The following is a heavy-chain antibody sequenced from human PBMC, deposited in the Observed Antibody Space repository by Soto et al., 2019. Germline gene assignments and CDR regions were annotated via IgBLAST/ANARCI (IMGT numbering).Heavy chain of an antibody. V-gene: IGHV4-4*02. J-gene: IGHJ4*02. D-gene: IGHD1-26*01. CDR3: AKAESVVGADEFYS. CDR1: GVSIKSDNW. Sequence: QVQLQESGPRLAKPSETLALVCSVSGVSIKSDNWWSWVRQSPGGGLEWIGEIYHSGSTTYHPSPTGGVDMFVDNAENLLSLMPPSLTAADTAIYNCAKAESVVGADEFYSWGQGILVTVSS. CDR2: IYHSGST.